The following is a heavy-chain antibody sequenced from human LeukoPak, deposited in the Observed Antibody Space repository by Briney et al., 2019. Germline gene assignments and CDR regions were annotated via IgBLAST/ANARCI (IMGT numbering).Heavy chain of an antibody. J-gene: IGHJ4*02. D-gene: IGHD1-1*01. CDR2: ISGGGGST. CDR3: ARNWRLGYFDY. Sequence: PGGSLRLSCAASEFTFSTYAMTWVRQAPGKGPEWVSTISGGGGSTYYADSVKGRFTISRDNSKNTLYLQMNSLRADDTAVYYCARNWRLGYFDYWGQGTLVTVSS. V-gene: IGHV3-23*01. CDR1: EFTFSTYA.